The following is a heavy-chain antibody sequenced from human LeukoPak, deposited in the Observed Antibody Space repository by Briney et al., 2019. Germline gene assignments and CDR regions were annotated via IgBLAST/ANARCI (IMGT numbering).Heavy chain of an antibody. Sequence: ASVKVSCKASGYTFSDYHINWVRQASGQGLEWMGWINPNSGDTKYAQAFQGRVTMTRDTSISTAYMELNRLRSDDTAMNYCARGDYSNGYPYRLDSWGQGTLVTVSS. V-gene: IGHV1-2*02. CDR2: INPNSGDT. CDR1: GYTFSDYH. D-gene: IGHD3-3*01. CDR3: ARGDYSNGYPYRLDS. J-gene: IGHJ4*02.